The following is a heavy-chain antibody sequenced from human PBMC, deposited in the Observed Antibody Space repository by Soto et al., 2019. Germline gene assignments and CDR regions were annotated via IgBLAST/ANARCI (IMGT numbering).Heavy chain of an antibody. V-gene: IGHV1-8*01. D-gene: IGHD6-19*01. CDR3: ARVAVAARPRWYNWFDP. Sequence: AASVKVSCKTSGYTFTDYDINWVRQATGQGLEWIGWMNPNSGETGYAQKFQGRVTMTRSASLSTAYLELSSLRSEDTAVYYCARVAVAARPRWYNWFDPWGQGTPVTVSS. CDR2: MNPNSGET. CDR1: GYTFTDYD. J-gene: IGHJ5*02.